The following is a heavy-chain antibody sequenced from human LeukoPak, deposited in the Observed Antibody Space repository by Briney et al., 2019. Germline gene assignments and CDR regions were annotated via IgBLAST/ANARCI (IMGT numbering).Heavy chain of an antibody. CDR1: GFSFSACA. J-gene: IGHJ3*02. CDR3: ARDPNGDYIGAFDM. V-gene: IGHV3-23*01. Sequence: PGGSLTLSCTVSGFSFSACAMMWVRQAPRKGPEWVSAIRGGGGSAFYADSVKGRFTISRDNSKYTLFLQMNSLRAEDTAVYYCARDPNGDYIGAFDMWGPGTMVTASS. CDR2: IRGGGGSA. D-gene: IGHD4-17*01.